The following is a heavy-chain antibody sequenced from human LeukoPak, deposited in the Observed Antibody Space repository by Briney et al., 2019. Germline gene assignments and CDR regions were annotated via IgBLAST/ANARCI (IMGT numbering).Heavy chain of an antibody. CDR2: MYYSGST. CDR1: GGSISSGDYY. D-gene: IGHD2/OR15-2a*01. J-gene: IGHJ5*02. CDR3: ARASYCDNTVCHNLAWFGP. Sequence: PSETLSLTCTVSGGSISSGDYYWSWIRQPPGKGLEWIAYMYYSGSTHYNPSLKSRVTMSADTSKNQLSLKLSSVTAADTAVYYCARASYCDNTVCHNLAWFGPWGQGALVTVSS. V-gene: IGHV4-30-4*01.